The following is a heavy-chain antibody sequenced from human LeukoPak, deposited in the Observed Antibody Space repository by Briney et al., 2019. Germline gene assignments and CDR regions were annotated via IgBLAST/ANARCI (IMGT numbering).Heavy chain of an antibody. V-gene: IGHV4-59*12. CDR3: ARNTVTTVMFDY. D-gene: IGHD4-17*01. CDR1: GGSISSYY. J-gene: IGHJ4*02. Sequence: SETLSLTCTVSGGSISSYYWSWIRQPPGKGLEWIGYIYYSGSTNYNPSLKSRVTISVDTSKNQFSLKLSSVTAADTAVYYCARNTVTTVMFDYWGQGTLVTVSS. CDR2: IYYSGST.